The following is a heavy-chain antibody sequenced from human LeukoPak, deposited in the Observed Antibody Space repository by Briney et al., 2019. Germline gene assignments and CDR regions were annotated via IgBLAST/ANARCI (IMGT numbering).Heavy chain of an antibody. CDR3: ARDRYYYDSSGYYLGNAFDI. D-gene: IGHD3-22*01. J-gene: IGHJ3*02. CDR1: GFTVSSNY. CDR2: IYSGGST. Sequence: GGSPRLSCAASGFTVSSNYMSWVRQAPGKGLEWVSVIYSGGSTYYADSVKGRFTISRDNSKNTLYLQMNSLRAEDTAVYYCARDRYYYDSSGYYLGNAFDIWGQGTIVTVSS. V-gene: IGHV3-66*02.